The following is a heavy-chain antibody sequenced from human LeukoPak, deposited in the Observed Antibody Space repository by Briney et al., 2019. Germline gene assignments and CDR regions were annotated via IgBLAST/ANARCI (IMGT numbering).Heavy chain of an antibody. D-gene: IGHD2-21*02. V-gene: IGHV3-23*01. Sequence: GGSLRLSCAASGFTFSSYALSWVRQAPGKGLEWVSAISGSGGSTYYADSVKGRFTISRDNSKNTLYLQMNSLRAEDTAVYYCAKDRPSAYCGGDCSYWGQGTRVTVSS. CDR1: GFTFSSYA. CDR2: ISGSGGST. CDR3: AKDRPSAYCGGDCSY. J-gene: IGHJ4*02.